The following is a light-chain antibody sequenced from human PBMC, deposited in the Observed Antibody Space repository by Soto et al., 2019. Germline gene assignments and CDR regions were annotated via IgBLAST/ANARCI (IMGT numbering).Light chain of an antibody. Sequence: DIQMTQSPSSVSASVGDRVTISCRASQGVGSWLAWYQQKPGKAPNLLIYASSTLQSGVPSRFSGSGSGTDFTLTISSLQPEDFATCYCQQGHSLFTFGPGTKVDI. CDR3: QQGHSLFT. CDR1: QGVGSW. J-gene: IGKJ3*01. V-gene: IGKV1-12*01. CDR2: ASS.